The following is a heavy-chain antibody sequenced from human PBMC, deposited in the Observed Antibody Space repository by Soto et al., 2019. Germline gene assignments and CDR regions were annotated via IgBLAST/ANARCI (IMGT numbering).Heavy chain of an antibody. Sequence: GGSLRLSCAASGFTFSSYSMNWVRQAPGKGLEWVSYISSSSSTIYYADSVKGRFTISRDNAKNSLYLQMNSLRAEDTAVYYCARGSWGYYDILTGPRGGDAFDIWGQGTMVTVSS. CDR2: ISSSSSTI. V-gene: IGHV3-48*01. CDR3: ARGSWGYYDILTGPRGGDAFDI. J-gene: IGHJ3*02. D-gene: IGHD3-9*01. CDR1: GFTFSSYS.